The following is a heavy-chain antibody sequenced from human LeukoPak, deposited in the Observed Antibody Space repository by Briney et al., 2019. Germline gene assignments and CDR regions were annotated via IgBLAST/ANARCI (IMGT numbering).Heavy chain of an antibody. D-gene: IGHD3-16*01. J-gene: IGHJ4*02. V-gene: IGHV3-20*04. Sequence: PGGSLRLSCAASRFTFSSYGMSWVRQAPGKGLEWVSGINWNGGSTGYADSVKGRFTISRDNAKNSLYLQMNSLRAEDTALYYCARCMGEAAGMYYDYWGQGTLVTVSS. CDR3: ARCMGEAAGMYYDY. CDR2: INWNGGST. CDR1: RFTFSSYG.